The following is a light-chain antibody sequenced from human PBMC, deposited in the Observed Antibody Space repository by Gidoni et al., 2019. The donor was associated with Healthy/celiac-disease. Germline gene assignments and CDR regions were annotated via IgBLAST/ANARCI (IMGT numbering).Light chain of an antibody. CDR3: QESYSTLT. CDR1: QSSSSY. J-gene: IGKJ4*01. Sequence: DIHMTQSPSSLSASVGDRVTITCRASQSSSSYLNWYQQKPGKAPKLLNYAASRLQSGVPSRCSGSGSGKDFTLTISSLQPENFATYYCQESYSTLTFXGXTKVEIK. V-gene: IGKV1-39*01. CDR2: AAS.